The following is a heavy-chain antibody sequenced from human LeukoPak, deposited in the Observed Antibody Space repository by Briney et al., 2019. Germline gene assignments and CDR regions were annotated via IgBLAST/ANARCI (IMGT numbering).Heavy chain of an antibody. V-gene: IGHV1-2*02. CDR1: GSTFTGYY. CDR3: ARDLETDDYGMDV. J-gene: IGHJ6*02. CDR2: INPNSGGT. Sequence: ASVKLSCKASGSTFTGYYMHWVRQSPGQGLGWMGWINPNSGGTNYAQKFQGRVTMTRDTSITTAYMELSRLRSDDTAVYYCARDLETDDYGMDVWGQGTTVTVSS. D-gene: IGHD3-3*01.